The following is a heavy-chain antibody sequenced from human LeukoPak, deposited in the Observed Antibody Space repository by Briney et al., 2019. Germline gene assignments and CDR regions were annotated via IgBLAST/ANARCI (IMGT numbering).Heavy chain of an antibody. V-gene: IGHV1-46*01. CDR2: INPSGGST. Sequence: ASVKVSCKASGYTFTGYYMHWVRQAPGQGLEWMGIINPSGGSTSYAQKFQGRVTMTRDTSTSTVYMELSSLRSEDTAVYYCARATSGYCSGGSCYSGGAFDIWGQGTMVTVSS. CDR3: ARATSGYCSGGSCYSGGAFDI. CDR1: GYTFTGYY. D-gene: IGHD2-15*01. J-gene: IGHJ3*02.